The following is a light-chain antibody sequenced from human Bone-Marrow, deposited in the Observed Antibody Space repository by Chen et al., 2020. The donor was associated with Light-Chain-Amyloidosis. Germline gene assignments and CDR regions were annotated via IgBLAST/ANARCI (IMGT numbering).Light chain of an antibody. CDR2: DDS. CDR1: NIGSTS. V-gene: IGLV3-21*02. J-gene: IGLJ3*02. CDR3: QTWGAGIWL. Sequence: SYVLTQPSSVSVAPGQTATIACGGNNIGSTSVHWYQQTPGQAPLLVVYDDSDRPSGIPDRFSGSSSGSERYLTISSLQSEDEADYYCQTWGAGIWLFGGGTKLTVL.